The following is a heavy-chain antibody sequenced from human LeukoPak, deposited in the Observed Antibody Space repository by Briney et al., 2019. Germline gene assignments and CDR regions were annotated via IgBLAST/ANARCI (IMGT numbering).Heavy chain of an antibody. CDR3: ARGSPYGPVDY. V-gene: IGHV4-34*01. CDR1: GGSFSGYY. D-gene: IGHD3-10*01. Sequence: SETLSLTCAVYGGSFSGYYWSWIRQPPGKGLEWIGEINHSGSTYYNPSLKSRVTISVDTSKNQFSLKLSSVTAADTAVYYCARGSPYGPVDYWGQGTLVTVSS. CDR2: INHSGST. J-gene: IGHJ4*02.